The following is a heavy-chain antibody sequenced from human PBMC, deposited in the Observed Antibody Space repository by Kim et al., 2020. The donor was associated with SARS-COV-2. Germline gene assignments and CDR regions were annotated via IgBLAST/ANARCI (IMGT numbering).Heavy chain of an antibody. CDR3: AKAYCTNGVCYIDY. J-gene: IGHJ4*02. Sequence: GGSLRLSCAASGFTFGDYAMHWVRQAPGKGLEWVSGISWNSGSIGYADSVKGRFTISRDNANNSLYLQMNSLRAEDTALYYCAKAYCTNGVCYIDYWGQGTLVTVSS. V-gene: IGHV3-9*01. D-gene: IGHD2-8*01. CDR1: GFTFGDYA. CDR2: ISWNSGSI.